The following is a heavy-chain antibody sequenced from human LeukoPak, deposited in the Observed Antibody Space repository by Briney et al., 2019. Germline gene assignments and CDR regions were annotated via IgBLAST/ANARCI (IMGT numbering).Heavy chain of an antibody. CDR1: GFTVSSNY. CDR2: IYSGGST. Sequence: PGGSLRLSCAASGFTVSSNYMSWVRQAPGKGLEWVSVIYSGGSTYHADSVKGRFTISRDNSKNTLYLQMNSLRAEDTAVYYCARGALDYGGNLRGLDYWGQGTLVTVSS. V-gene: IGHV3-53*01. J-gene: IGHJ4*02. D-gene: IGHD4-23*01. CDR3: ARGALDYGGNLRGLDY.